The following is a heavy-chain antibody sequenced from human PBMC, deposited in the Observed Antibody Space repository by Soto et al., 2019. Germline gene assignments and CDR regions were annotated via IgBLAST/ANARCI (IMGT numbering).Heavy chain of an antibody. V-gene: IGHV1-2*04. J-gene: IGHJ6*02. CDR1: GYTFHGYY. CDR3: ARDGEGEVYYGMDV. D-gene: IGHD3-10*01. CDR2: INPDSGGT. Sequence: ASVKVSCKASGYTFHGYYLHWVRQAPGQGLEWMGWINPDSGGTKYAQKFQGWVIMTRDTSISTAYMEVTRLKSDDTAVYYCARDGEGEVYYGMDVWGQGTTVTVSS.